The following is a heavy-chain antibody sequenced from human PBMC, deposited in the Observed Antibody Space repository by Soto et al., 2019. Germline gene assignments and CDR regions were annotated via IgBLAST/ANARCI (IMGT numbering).Heavy chain of an antibody. CDR1: GFTFSSYW. J-gene: IGHJ6*02. Sequence: EVQLVESGGGLVQPGGSLRLSCAASGFTFSSYWMHWVRQAPGKGLVWVSRINSDGSSTSYEDSVKGRFTISRDNAKNTLYLQRNRLRAEDTAVYYCAREGYVSRWYYYYYGMDVWGQGTTVTVSS. V-gene: IGHV3-74*01. CDR2: INSDGSST. D-gene: IGHD6-13*01. CDR3: AREGYVSRWYYYYYGMDV.